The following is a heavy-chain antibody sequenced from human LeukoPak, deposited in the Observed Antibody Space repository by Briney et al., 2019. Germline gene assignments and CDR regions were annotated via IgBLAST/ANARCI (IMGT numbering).Heavy chain of an antibody. V-gene: IGHV1-2*02. D-gene: IGHD1-1*01. CDR1: GYTVTGDN. CDR2: INPNSGGI. CDR3: ARGLDSPDSNGMDV. J-gene: IGHJ6*02. Sequence: ASVTLSCKNSGYTVTGDNMDWVPQAPGQGLEWMGWINPNSGGIHYAQKFQGRVSMTRDTSINTAYMELSSLRPDDTPVYYCARGLDSPDSNGMDVWGQGTTVTVSS.